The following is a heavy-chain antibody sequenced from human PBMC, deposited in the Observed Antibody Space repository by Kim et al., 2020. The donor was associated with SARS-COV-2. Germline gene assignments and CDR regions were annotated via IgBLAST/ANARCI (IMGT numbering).Heavy chain of an antibody. CDR3: ARDVGSSGWTYYYYGMDV. V-gene: IGHV4-59*01. CDR1: GGSISSYY. J-gene: IGHJ6*02. CDR2: IYYSGST. Sequence: SETLSLTCTVSGGSISSYYWSWIRQPPGKGLEWIGYIYYSGSTNYNPSLKSQVTISVDTSKNQFSLKLSSVTAADTAVYYCARDVGSSGWTYYYYGMDVWGQGTTVTVSS. D-gene: IGHD6-19*01.